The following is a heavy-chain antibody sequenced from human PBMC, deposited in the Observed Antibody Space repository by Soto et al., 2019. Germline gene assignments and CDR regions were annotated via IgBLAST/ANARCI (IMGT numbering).Heavy chain of an antibody. CDR3: TKVSSGWFDP. Sequence: SETQSLTCTVSGGSISSSGFSRGWVRQPPGKGLEWIGCAYYSGNTYYNPSLKSRVTISVDTSGNQFSLRLNSVTAADTAVYYCTKVSSGWFDPWGQGTLVTVSS. J-gene: IGHJ5*02. D-gene: IGHD2-8*01. V-gene: IGHV4-39*01. CDR2: AYYSGNT. CDR1: GGSISSSGFS.